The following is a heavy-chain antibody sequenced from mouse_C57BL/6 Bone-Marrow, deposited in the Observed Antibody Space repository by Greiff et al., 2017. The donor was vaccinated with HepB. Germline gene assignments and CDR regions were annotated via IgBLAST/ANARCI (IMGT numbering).Heavy chain of an antibody. CDR3: ARWGYYGSSSYFDY. D-gene: IGHD1-1*01. V-gene: IGHV1-55*01. CDR1: GYTFTSYW. J-gene: IGHJ2*01. CDR2: IYPGSGST. Sequence: VKLQQPGAELVKPGASVKMSCKASGYTFTSYWITWVKQRPGQGLEWIGDIYPGSGSTNYNEKFKSKATLTVDTSSSTAYMQLSSLTSEDSAVYYCARWGYYGSSSYFDYWGQGTTLTVSS.